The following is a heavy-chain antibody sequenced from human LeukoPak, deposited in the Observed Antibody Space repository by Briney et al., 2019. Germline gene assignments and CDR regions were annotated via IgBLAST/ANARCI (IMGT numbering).Heavy chain of an antibody. CDR3: ARDNWNYGSSMDV. Sequence: SETLSLTCTVSGGSVSSYYWSWIRQPPGRGLEWIGYIYYSGSTNYNPSLKSRVTISVDTSKNQFSLKLSSVTAADTAVYHCARDNWNYGSSMDVWGQGTTVTVSS. J-gene: IGHJ6*02. CDR2: IYYSGST. V-gene: IGHV4-59*02. D-gene: IGHD1-7*01. CDR1: GGSVSSYY.